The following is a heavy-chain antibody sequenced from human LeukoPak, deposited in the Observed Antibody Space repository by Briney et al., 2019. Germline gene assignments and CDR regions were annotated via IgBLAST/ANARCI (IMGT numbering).Heavy chain of an antibody. V-gene: IGHV3-9*01. D-gene: IGHD2/OR15-2a*01. J-gene: IGHJ4*02. Sequence: SLRLSCAASGFIFNDYAMHWVRQAPGKGLEWVSGISWNSGSIGYADSVKGRFTISRDNAKNSLYLEMNSLRVEDTALYYCAKVWGGNRGAFDYWGRGTLVTVSS. CDR1: GFIFNDYA. CDR2: ISWNSGSI. CDR3: AKVWGGNRGAFDY.